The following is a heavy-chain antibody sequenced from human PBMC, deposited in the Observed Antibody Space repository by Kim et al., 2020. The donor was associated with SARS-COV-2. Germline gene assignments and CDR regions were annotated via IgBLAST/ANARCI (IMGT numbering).Heavy chain of an antibody. J-gene: IGHJ4*02. CDR2: ISSNGGST. CDR1: GFTFSSYA. CDR3: VKDPPEIYYDSSGYPVSGADY. Sequence: GGSLRLSCSASGFTFSSYAMHWVRQAPGKGLEYVSAISSNGGSTYYADSVKGRFTISRDNSKNTLYLQMSSLRAEDTAVYYCVKDPPEIYYDSSGYPVSGADYWGQGTLVTVSS. D-gene: IGHD3-22*01. V-gene: IGHV3-64D*06.